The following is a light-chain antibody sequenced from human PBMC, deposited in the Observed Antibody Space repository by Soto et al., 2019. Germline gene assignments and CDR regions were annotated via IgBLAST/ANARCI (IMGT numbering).Light chain of an antibody. CDR2: GAS. CDR1: QSVSNK. V-gene: IGKV3-15*01. J-gene: IGKJ3*01. CDR3: QQYNQWPQFT. Sequence: ILMTQSPVILSVSPGERATLSCRASQSVSNKLAWYQQRPGRAPSLLIYGASTRATGIPARFSGSGSGTEFTLTISSLRSEDFAVYYCQQYNQWPQFTFGPGTRVDIK.